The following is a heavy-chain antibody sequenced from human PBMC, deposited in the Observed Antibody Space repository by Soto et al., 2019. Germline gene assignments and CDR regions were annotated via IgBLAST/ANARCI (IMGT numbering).Heavy chain of an antibody. CDR1: GVSISENH. J-gene: IGHJ6*02. D-gene: IGHD3-10*01. Sequence: ETLSLTCDVSGVSISENHWSWIRQAPGKGLEWVGYVHFSGSTNYNPSLESRVTISVDTSKNQFYLKLSSVTAADTAVYYCARRLGFEYYYYGMDVWGQGTTVTVS. CDR3: ARRLGFEYYYYGMDV. CDR2: VHFSGST. V-gene: IGHV4-59*08.